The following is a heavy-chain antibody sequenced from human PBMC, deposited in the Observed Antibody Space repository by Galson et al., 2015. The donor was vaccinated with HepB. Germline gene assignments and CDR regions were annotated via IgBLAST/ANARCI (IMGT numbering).Heavy chain of an antibody. J-gene: IGHJ6*03. V-gene: IGHV3-30*18. CDR2: ISYDGSNK. CDR3: AKDAHSSGWYGVLLFHYYYYMDV. CDR1: GFTFSSYG. D-gene: IGHD6-19*01. Sequence: SLRLSCAASGFTFSSYGMHWVRQAPGKGLEWVAVISYDGSNKYYADSVKGRFTISRDNSKNTLYLQMNSLRAEDTAVYYCAKDAHSSGWYGVLLFHYYYYMDVWGKGTTVTVSS.